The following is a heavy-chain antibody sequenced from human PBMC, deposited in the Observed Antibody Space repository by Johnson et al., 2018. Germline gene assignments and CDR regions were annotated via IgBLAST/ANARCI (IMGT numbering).Heavy chain of an antibody. CDR2: IIPIFGTA. J-gene: IGHJ3*02. D-gene: IGHD6-19*01. V-gene: IGHV1-69*12. Sequence: QVQLVQSGAEVKKPGSSVKVSCKASGGTFSSYAISWVRQAPGQGLEWMGGIIPIFGTANYAQKFQGRVPITADESTSTAYMELSSLRSEDTAGYYCARAGFEGIAVAGAFDIWCQGTMVTVSS. CDR3: ARAGFEGIAVAGAFDI. CDR1: GGTFSSYA.